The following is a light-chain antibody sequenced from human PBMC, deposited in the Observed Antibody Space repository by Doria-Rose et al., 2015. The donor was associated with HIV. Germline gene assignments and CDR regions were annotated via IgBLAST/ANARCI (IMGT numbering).Light chain of an antibody. J-gene: IGKJ1*01. CDR3: LQYGTSWT. CDR1: QSFSSTY. CDR2: DGS. V-gene: IGKV3-20*01. Sequence: TQPPGTLSLSPGERATLSCRASQSFSSTYLAWYQQKPGQAPSLLIYDGSTRATGIPDRFSASGSGTDFTLTINRLEPEDFALYYCLQYGTSWTFGQGTKVEI.